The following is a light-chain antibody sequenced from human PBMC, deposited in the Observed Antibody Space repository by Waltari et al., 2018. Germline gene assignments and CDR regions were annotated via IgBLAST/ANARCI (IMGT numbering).Light chain of an antibody. V-gene: IGKV1-5*03. CDR1: QSISKW. J-gene: IGKJ4*01. CDR2: EAS. CDR3: QQYNIYSLLT. Sequence: DIRMTQSPSTLSASAGDRVIISCRASQSISKWLAWYQQKPGKAPTLLIYEASTLQTGVPSRFGGTGSVTDFTLTISSLQPYDFATYYCQQYNIYSLLTFGGGTKVEIK.